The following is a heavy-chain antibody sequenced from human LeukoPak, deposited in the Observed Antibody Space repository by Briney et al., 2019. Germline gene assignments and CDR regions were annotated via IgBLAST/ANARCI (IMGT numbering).Heavy chain of an antibody. CDR3: ARVQLERLFGP. V-gene: IGHV3-53*01. Sequence: PGGSLRLSCAASGFTVSSNYMSWVRQAPGKGLEWVSVIYSGGSTYYADSVKGRFTISRDNSKNTLYLQMNSLRAEDTAVYYCARVQLERLFGPWGQGTLVTVSS. CDR1: GFTVSSNY. D-gene: IGHD1-1*01. J-gene: IGHJ5*02. CDR2: IYSGGST.